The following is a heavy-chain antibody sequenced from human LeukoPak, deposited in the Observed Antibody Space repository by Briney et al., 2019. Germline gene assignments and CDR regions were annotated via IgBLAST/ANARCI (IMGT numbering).Heavy chain of an antibody. CDR3: ARKKAGSASYDY. V-gene: IGHV1-2*02. D-gene: IGHD1-26*01. Sequence: ASVKVSSKASGYTFTFYYMHWVRQAPGQGLEWVGWINPNTGGTNYAQKFQGRVTMTRDTSISTAYMELSRLRSDDTAVYYCARKKAGSASYDYWGQGTLVTISS. J-gene: IGHJ4*02. CDR1: GYTFTFYY. CDR2: INPNTGGT.